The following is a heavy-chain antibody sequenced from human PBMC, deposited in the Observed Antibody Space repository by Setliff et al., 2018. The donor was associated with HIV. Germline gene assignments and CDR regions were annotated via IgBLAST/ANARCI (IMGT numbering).Heavy chain of an antibody. CDR3: ARGPGELGAFDI. J-gene: IGHJ3*02. CDR1: GGSISSGSYY. CDR2: IYTSGST. D-gene: IGHD1-26*01. Sequence: SETLSLACTVSGGSISSGSYYWSWIRQPAGKGLEWIGRIYTSGSTNYNPSLKSRVTISVDTSKNQFSLKLSSVTAADTAVYYCARGPGELGAFDIWGQGTMVTVSS. V-gene: IGHV4-61*02.